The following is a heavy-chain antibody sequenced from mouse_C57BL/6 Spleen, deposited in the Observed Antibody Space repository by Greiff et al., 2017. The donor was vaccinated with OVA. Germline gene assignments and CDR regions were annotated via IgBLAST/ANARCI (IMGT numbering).Heavy chain of an antibody. J-gene: IGHJ2*01. CDR1: GYTFTSYW. D-gene: IGHD3-2*02. CDR3: ASWRAQAYFDY. Sequence: QVQLQQPGAELVRPGTSVKLSCKASGYTFTSYWMHWVKQRPGQGLEWIGVIDPSDSYTNYNQKFKGKATLTVDTSSSKAYMQRSSLTSEDAAVYYCASWRAQAYFDYWGQGTTLTVSS. V-gene: IGHV1-59*01. CDR2: IDPSDSYT.